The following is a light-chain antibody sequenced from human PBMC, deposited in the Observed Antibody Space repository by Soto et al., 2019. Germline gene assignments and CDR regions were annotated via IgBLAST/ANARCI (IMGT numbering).Light chain of an antibody. CDR3: QQRSNWPVT. CDR2: DAS. Sequence: EIVLTQSPATLSLSPGERATLSCRASQSVSSYLAWYQQKPGQPPRLLIYDASSRATGIPARFSGSGSGTEFTLTISSLEPEDFAVYYCQQRSNWPVTFGQGTKADIK. V-gene: IGKV3-11*01. J-gene: IGKJ1*01. CDR1: QSVSSY.